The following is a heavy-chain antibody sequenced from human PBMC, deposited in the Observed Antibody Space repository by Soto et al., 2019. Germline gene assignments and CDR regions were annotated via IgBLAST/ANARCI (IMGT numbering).Heavy chain of an antibody. Sequence: EVQLVESGGGLVKPGGSLRLSCEASGSAFSNFAINWVRQAHGQGLEWVSSISGGSDFIYYTDSVKGRFTISRDNAKNTLYLQMTGLGGDDTAVYYCARDLLSGANYYAYWGQGTLVTVSS. V-gene: IGHV3-21*01. CDR1: GSAFSNFA. CDR2: ISGGSDFI. CDR3: ARDLLSGANYYAY. D-gene: IGHD6-19*01. J-gene: IGHJ4*02.